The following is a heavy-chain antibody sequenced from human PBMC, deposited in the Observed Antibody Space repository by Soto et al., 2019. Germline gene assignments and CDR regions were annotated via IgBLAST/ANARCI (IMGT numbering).Heavy chain of an antibody. CDR3: AAETPGLQYFDPSPYYYYGMDV. V-gene: IGHV1-58*01. D-gene: IGHD3-9*01. J-gene: IGHJ6*02. CDR1: GFTFTSSA. CDR2: IVVGSGNT. Sequence: QMQLVQSGPEVKKPGTSVKVSCKASGFTFTSSAVQWVGQARGQRLEWIGWIVVGSGNTNYAQKFQERVTITRDMSTSTAYMELSSLRSEDTAVYYCAAETPGLQYFDPSPYYYYGMDVWGQGTTVTVSS.